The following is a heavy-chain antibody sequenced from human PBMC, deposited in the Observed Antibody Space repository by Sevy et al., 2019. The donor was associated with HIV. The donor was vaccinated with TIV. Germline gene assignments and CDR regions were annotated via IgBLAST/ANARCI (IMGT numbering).Heavy chain of an antibody. J-gene: IGHJ4*02. D-gene: IGHD6-6*01. Sequence: QQRGSLRLSCAASGFSLSNYAMSWVRQAPGKGLEWISTKTGSAGVTYYADSVKGRFTISRDNSKNTLFLQMNSLRAEDTALYYCAKGRIPSIGTLGPFDSWGQGTLVTVSS. V-gene: IGHV3-23*01. CDR1: GFSLSNYA. CDR2: KTGSAGVT. CDR3: AKGRIPSIGTLGPFDS.